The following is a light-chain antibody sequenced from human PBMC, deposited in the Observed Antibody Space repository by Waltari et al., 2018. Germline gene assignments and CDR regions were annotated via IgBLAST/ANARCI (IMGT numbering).Light chain of an antibody. CDR3: QQRSNWPPLLT. Sequence: EIVLTQSPATLSLSPGERATLSCRASQSVSSYLAWYQQKPGQAPRLLTYDASNRATGIPARFSXSGSGTDFTLTISSLXXEXFAVYYCQQRSNWPPLLTFGGGTKVEIK. V-gene: IGKV3-11*01. J-gene: IGKJ4*01. CDR1: QSVSSY. CDR2: DAS.